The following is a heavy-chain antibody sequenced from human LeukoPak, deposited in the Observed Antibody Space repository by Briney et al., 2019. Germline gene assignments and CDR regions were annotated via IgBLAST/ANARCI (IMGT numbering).Heavy chain of an antibody. J-gene: IGHJ6*02. Sequence: SETLSLTCAVYGGSFSGYYWSWIRHPPGKGLEWIGEINHSGSTNYNPSLKSRVTISVDTSKNQFSLKLSSVTAAATAVYYCAVQLRGSYYYYGMDVWGQGTTVTVSS. CDR2: INHSGST. CDR3: AVQLRGSYYYYGMDV. D-gene: IGHD5-18*01. CDR1: GGSFSGYY. V-gene: IGHV4-34*01.